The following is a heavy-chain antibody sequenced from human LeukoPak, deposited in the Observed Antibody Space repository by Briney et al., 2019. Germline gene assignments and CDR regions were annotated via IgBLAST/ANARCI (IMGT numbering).Heavy chain of an antibody. J-gene: IGHJ4*02. D-gene: IGHD3-10*01. CDR1: GFIFNDFS. Sequence: GGSLRLSCATSGFIFNDFSMNWVRQAPGKGLEWVSSMSSFNGTVYFVRYAKSVEGRFTISRDGTKNSLFLQMNSLRAEDTAVYYCARDPSVLGSYGSGSYYPYYFDSWGQGTLVTVSS. CDR3: ARDPSVLGSYGSGSYYPYYFDS. V-gene: IGHV3-21*06. CDR2: MSSFNGTVYFV.